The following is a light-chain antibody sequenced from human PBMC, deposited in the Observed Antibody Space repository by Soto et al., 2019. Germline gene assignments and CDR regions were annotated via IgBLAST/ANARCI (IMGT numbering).Light chain of an antibody. V-gene: IGKV3-15*01. CDR3: QQFNNWPRT. CDR2: GAS. CDR1: QSVSSN. Sequence: EIVMTQSPATLSVSPGERATLSSRAHQSVSSNLAWYQQKPGQAPRLLIYGASTRATGIPARFSGSGSGTEFTLTISSLQSEDFAVYYCQQFNNWPRTFGQGTKVEIK. J-gene: IGKJ1*01.